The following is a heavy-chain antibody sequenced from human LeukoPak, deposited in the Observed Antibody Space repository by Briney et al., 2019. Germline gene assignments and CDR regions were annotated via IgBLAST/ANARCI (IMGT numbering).Heavy chain of an antibody. CDR2: ISHGGGYK. CDR1: GFTFSNHG. D-gene: IGHD5-12*01. J-gene: IGHJ4*02. V-gene: IGHV3-30*18. Sequence: GGSLRLSCAASGFTFSNHGMHWVRQAAGKGLEWVAVISHGGGYKYYADSMKGRFTISRDNSKNTLYLQMNRLRAEDTALYYCAKTYSGYDGVDYWGQGTLVTASS. CDR3: AKTYSGYDGVDY.